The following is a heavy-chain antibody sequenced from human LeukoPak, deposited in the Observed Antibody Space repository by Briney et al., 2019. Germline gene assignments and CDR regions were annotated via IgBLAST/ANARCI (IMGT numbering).Heavy chain of an antibody. V-gene: IGHV1-69*04. CDR3: ARGERYYDFWSGSRYYYMDV. D-gene: IGHD3-3*01. Sequence: GASVKVSCKASGYTFTSYAISWVRQAPGQGLEWMGRIIPILGMANYAQKFQGRVTITADKSTSTAYMELSSLRSEDTAVYYCARGERYYDFWSGSRYYYMDVWGKGTTVTVSS. CDR2: IIPILGMA. CDR1: GYTFTSYA. J-gene: IGHJ6*03.